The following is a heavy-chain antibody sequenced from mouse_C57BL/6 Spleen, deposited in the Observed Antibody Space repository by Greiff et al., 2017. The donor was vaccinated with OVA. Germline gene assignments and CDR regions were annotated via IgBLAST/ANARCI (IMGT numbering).Heavy chain of an antibody. CDR1: GYTFTSYW. Sequence: VQLQQSGTVLARPGASVKMSCKTSGYTFTSYWMHWVKQRPGQGLEWIGAIYPGNSDTSYNQKFKGKAKLTAVTSASTAYMELSSLTNEDCAVYDCTSTMVTRQGFAYWGQGTLVTVSA. D-gene: IGHD2-2*01. V-gene: IGHV1-5*01. CDR2: IYPGNSDT. CDR3: TSTMVTRQGFAY. J-gene: IGHJ3*01.